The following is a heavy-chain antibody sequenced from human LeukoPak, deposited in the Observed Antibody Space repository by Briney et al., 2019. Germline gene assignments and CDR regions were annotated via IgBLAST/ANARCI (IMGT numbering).Heavy chain of an antibody. Sequence: GGSLRLSCVGSGFPFHNYGMHWVRQAPGKGLEGVSGVSWNSDNIVYADSVKGRFTISRDRAKNSVYLQMDSLRTEDTALYYCAKDMSGSGSLLYYFDRWGQGTQVTVSS. V-gene: IGHV3-9*01. CDR2: VSWNSDNI. J-gene: IGHJ4*02. D-gene: IGHD3-10*01. CDR3: AKDMSGSGSLLYYFDR. CDR1: GFPFHNYG.